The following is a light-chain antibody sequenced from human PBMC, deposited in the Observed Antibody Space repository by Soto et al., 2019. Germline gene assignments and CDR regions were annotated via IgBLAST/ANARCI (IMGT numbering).Light chain of an antibody. Sequence: QSLLTQPPSTSGTPGQRVTISCSGSSSNIGSKTVNWYQHLPGTAPKLLIYSNNQRPSGVPELFSGSKSGTSASLAVSGRQSEYEADYYCAAWDDSRNGYVFGTGTKLTVL. CDR1: SSNIGSKT. V-gene: IGLV1-44*01. J-gene: IGLJ1*01. CDR3: AAWDDSRNGYV. CDR2: SNN.